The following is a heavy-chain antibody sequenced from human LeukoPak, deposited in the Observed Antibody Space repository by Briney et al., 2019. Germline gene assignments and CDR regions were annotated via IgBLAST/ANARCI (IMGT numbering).Heavy chain of an antibody. V-gene: IGHV3-33*01. D-gene: IGHD3-22*01. CDR1: GFTFSSYG. Sequence: GRSLRLSCAASGFTFSSYGMHWVRQAPGKGLEWVAVIWYDGSKKYYGDSMKGRFTISRDNSKNTLSLQMNSLRAEDTAVYYCARDRSYDSSGPDYWGQGILVTVSS. CDR2: IWYDGSKK. CDR3: ARDRSYDSSGPDY. J-gene: IGHJ4*02.